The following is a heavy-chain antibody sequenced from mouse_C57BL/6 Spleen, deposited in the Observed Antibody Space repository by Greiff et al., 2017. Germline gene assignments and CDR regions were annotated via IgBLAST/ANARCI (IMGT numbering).Heavy chain of an antibody. D-gene: IGHD1-1*01. V-gene: IGHV14-3*01. CDR3: ARWGTSVGIDD. CDR1: GFNIKNTY. CDR2: IDPANGNT. J-gene: IGHJ2*01. Sequence: EVQLQQSVAELVRPGASVKLSCTASGFNIKNTYMHWVKQRPEQGLEWLGSIDPANGNTKYAPKFQGKATITADTSSNTAYLRLSSLTSEYTAFYCCARWGTSVGIDDWGQGTTVTVSS.